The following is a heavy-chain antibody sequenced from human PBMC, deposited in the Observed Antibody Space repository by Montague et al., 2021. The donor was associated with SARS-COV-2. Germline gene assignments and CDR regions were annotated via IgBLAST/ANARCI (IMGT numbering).Heavy chain of an antibody. V-gene: IGHV4-59*10. CDR1: GGSLSGYY. CDR3: ARNPGEYYGMDV. CDR2: IYSSGSI. J-gene: IGHJ6*02. Sequence: SETLSLTCDVYGGSLSGYYWSWIRKPAGKGLEWIGRIYSSGSINYNSSLKTRITLSVDTSKNQLSLRLNSVTAADTAVYYCARNPGEYYGMDVWGQGTTVTVSS. D-gene: IGHD3-16*01.